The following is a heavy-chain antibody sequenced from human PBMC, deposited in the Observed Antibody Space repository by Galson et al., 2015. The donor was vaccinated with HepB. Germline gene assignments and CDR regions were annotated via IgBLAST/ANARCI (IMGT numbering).Heavy chain of an antibody. CDR1: GFTFSNYA. D-gene: IGHD2-2*01. J-gene: IGHJ5*01. CDR2: IDATGGST. V-gene: IGHV3-23*01. CDR3: AKAGGFCGTSICYPNWFDS. Sequence: SLRLSCAASGFTFSNYAMSWVRQAPGKGLEWVSTIDATGGSTYYTDSVKGRFTISRDNFKNTLFLQTNTLRVDDTAVYYCAKAGGFCGTSICYPNWFDSWGQGTLVPVSS.